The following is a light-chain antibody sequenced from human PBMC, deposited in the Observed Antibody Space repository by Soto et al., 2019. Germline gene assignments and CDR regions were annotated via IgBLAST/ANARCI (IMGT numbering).Light chain of an antibody. CDR3: QQYYSTLIT. Sequence: DIALTQSPDSLALSLGERATMNCKSSQRVLYSSYNKSYLAWYQVKPGRPPKLLFSWASTRESVVPDRFSGSGSGTDFTLTISSLQAEDVAVYYCQQYYSTLITFGQGTRLEIK. J-gene: IGKJ5*01. CDR1: QRVLYSSYNKSY. V-gene: IGKV4-1*01. CDR2: WAS.